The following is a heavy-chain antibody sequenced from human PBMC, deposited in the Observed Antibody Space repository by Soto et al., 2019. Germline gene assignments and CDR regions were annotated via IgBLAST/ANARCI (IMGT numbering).Heavy chain of an antibody. CDR2: IIPMFGTA. D-gene: IGHD2-15*01. CDR1: GGTFSSYA. J-gene: IGHJ1*01. Sequence: GASVKVSCKASGGTFSSYAISWVRQAPGQGLEWMGGIIPMFGTANYAQKFQGRVTITADESTSTAYMELSYLRSEDTAVYYCASHNCSGGSCYSIPQAFHHWGQGTLVTVSS. V-gene: IGHV1-69*13. CDR3: ASHNCSGGSCYSIPQAFHH.